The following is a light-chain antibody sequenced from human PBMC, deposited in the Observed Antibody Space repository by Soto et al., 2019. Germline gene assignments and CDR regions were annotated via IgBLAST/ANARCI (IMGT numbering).Light chain of an antibody. Sequence: QSALTQPASVSGSPGQSITISCIGTSSDVGGYNSVSWYQQHPGKAPKLMIYEVTNRPSGVSYRFSGSKSGNTASLTISGLQAEDEADYYCSSYTSSNTLVVFGGGTQLTVL. V-gene: IGLV2-14*01. CDR2: EVT. J-gene: IGLJ2*01. CDR1: SSDVGGYNS. CDR3: SSYTSSNTLVV.